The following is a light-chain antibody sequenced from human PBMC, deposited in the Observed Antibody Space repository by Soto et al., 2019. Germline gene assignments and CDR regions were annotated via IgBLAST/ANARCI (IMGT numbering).Light chain of an antibody. Sequence: QSALTQPASVSGSPGQSITISCTGTSSDVGVDYYVSWYQQHPGKAPKIMIYDVSSRPSGISDRFSGSKSGNTASLTISALQTEDEADYYCSSYTSSRTYVFGTGTKVTVL. J-gene: IGLJ1*01. CDR3: SSYTSSRTYV. CDR1: SSDVGVDYY. V-gene: IGLV2-14*01. CDR2: DVS.